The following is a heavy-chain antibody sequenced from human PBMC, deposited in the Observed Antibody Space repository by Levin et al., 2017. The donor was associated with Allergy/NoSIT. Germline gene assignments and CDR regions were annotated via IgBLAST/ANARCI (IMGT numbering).Heavy chain of an antibody. CDR3: ARDIVLMVMLRGDYYYYYGMDV. D-gene: IGHD2-8*01. CDR2: INPNSGGT. CDR1: GYTFTGYY. Sequence: AGGSLRLSCKASGYTFTGYYMHWVRQAPGQGLEWMGWINPNSGGTNYAQKFQGRVTMTRDTSISTAYMELSRLRSDDTAVYYCARDIVLMVMLRGDYYYYYGMDVWGQGTTVTVSS. J-gene: IGHJ6*02. V-gene: IGHV1-2*02.